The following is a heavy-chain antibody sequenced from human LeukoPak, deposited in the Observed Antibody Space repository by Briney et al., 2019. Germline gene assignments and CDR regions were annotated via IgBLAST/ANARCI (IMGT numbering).Heavy chain of an antibody. Sequence: SETLSLTCAVYGGSFSGYYWSWIRQPPGKGLEWIGEINHSGSTNYNPSLKSRVTISVDTSKNQFSLKLSSVTAADTAVYYCARAPSGNYCDGGHCYNYYYYYMDVWGRGTTVTVSS. D-gene: IGHD2-15*01. J-gene: IGHJ6*03. CDR1: GGSFSGYY. V-gene: IGHV4-34*01. CDR3: ARAPSGNYCDGGHCYNYYYYYMDV. CDR2: INHSGST.